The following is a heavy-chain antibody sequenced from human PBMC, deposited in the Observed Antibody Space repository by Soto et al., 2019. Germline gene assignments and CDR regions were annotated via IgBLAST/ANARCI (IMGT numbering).Heavy chain of an antibody. D-gene: IGHD2-15*01. J-gene: IGHJ3*02. CDR2: IIPIFGTA. V-gene: IGHV1-69*13. CDR1: GGTFSSYA. Sequence: SVKVSCKASGGTFSSYAISWVRQAPGQGLEWMGGIIPIFGTANYAQKFQGRVTITADESTSTAYMELSSLRSEDAAVYYCARGQNIAVVVAATPDAFDIWGQGTMVTVSS. CDR3: ARGQNIAVVVAATPDAFDI.